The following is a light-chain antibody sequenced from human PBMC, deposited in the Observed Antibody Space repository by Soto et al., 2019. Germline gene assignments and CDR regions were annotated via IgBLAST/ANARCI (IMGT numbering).Light chain of an antibody. CDR1: SSDVGAYNY. V-gene: IGLV2-14*01. CDR3: NSYTTNSNRV. J-gene: IGLJ1*01. CDR2: EVT. Sequence: QSALTQPASVSGSPGQSITISCTGTSSDVGAYNYVSWYQHHPGKAPKLMIYEVTNRPSGVSNRFSGSKSGNTASLTISGLQAEDEADYYCNSYTTNSNRVFGTGTKVTGL.